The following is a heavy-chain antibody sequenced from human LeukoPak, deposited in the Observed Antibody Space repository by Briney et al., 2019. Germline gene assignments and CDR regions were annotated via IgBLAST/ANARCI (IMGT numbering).Heavy chain of an antibody. CDR2: IGTVGDT. D-gene: IGHD6-13*01. CDR3: VREGTIAEAGRWIDALNM. J-gene: IGHJ3*02. V-gene: IGHV3-13*01. CDR1: GFIFSTYD. Sequence: GGSLRLSCAASGFIFSTYDMHWVRQGTGKGLEWVSAIGTVGDTHYADSVKGRFTISRENAKNSLYLQMNSLRAGDTAVYCCVREGTIAEAGRWIDALNMWGQGTMVTVSS.